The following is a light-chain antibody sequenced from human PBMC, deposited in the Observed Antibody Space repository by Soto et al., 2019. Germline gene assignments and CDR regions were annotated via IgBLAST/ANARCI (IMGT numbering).Light chain of an antibody. J-gene: IGKJ5*01. CDR1: QSVLYSSNNKNY. CDR2: WAS. V-gene: IGKV4-1*01. Sequence: DIVMTQSPDSLAVSLGERATINCKSSQSVLYSSNNKNYLAWYKQKPGQPPELLIYWASTRESGVPDRFSGRGSGTDFTLTISSLQAEDVALYYCQQYYNNPITFGQGTRLEIK. CDR3: QQYYNNPIT.